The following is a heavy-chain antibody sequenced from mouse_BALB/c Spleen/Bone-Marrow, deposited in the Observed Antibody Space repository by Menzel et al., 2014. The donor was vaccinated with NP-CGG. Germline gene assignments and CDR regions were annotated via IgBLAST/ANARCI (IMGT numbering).Heavy chain of an antibody. J-gene: IGHJ4*01. CDR2: ISYSGST. CDR1: GDSITSGY. Sequence: EVKLEESGPSLVKPSQTLSLTCSVTGDSITSGYWNWIRKFPGNKLEYMGYISYSGSTYYNPSLKSRISITRDTSENQYYLQLNSVTTEDTATYYCAREKVPYYYAMDYWGQGTSVTVSS. CDR3: AREKVPYYYAMDY. V-gene: IGHV3-8*02. D-gene: IGHD5-1*01.